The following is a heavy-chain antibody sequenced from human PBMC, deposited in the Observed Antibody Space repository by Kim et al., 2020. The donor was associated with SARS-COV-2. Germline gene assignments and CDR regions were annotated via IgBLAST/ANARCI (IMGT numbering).Heavy chain of an antibody. CDR2: ISGSGGST. J-gene: IGHJ1*01. D-gene: IGHD6-13*01. CDR3: AKWEQQLDSGEGERSPEYFQH. CDR1: GFTFSSYA. Sequence: GGSLRLSCAASGFTFSSYAMSWVRQAPGKGLEWVSAISGSGGSTYYADSVKGRFTISRDNSKNTLYLQMNSLRAEDTAVYYCAKWEQQLDSGEGERSPEYFQHWGQGTLVTVSS. V-gene: IGHV3-23*01.